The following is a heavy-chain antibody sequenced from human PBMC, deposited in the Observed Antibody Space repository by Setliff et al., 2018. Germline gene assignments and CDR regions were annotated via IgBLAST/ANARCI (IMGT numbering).Heavy chain of an antibody. D-gene: IGHD6-13*01. CDR2: IYPGDSDT. CDR1: GYSFTSYR. V-gene: IGHV5-51*01. CDR3: ARRRIRSSSSWYFDFDY. J-gene: IGHJ4*02. Sequence: RGSLKISRKGSGYSFTSYRIGWVRQMPGKGLEWMGIIYPGDSDTRYSPSFQGQVTISADKSISTAYLQWSSLKASDTAMYYCARRRIRSSSSWYFDFDYWGQGTLVTVSS.